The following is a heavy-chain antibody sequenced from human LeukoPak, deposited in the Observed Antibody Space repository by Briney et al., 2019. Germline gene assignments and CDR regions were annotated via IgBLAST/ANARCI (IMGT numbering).Heavy chain of an antibody. Sequence: PGGSLRLSCAASGFTFSSYAMSWVRQAPGKGLEWASAISGSGGSTYYADSVKGRFTISRDNSKNTLYLQMNSLRAEDTAVYYCAKDGQGHSYGTFDYWGQGTLVTVSS. J-gene: IGHJ4*02. V-gene: IGHV3-23*01. CDR1: GFTFSSYA. CDR3: AKDGQGHSYGTFDY. CDR2: ISGSGGST. D-gene: IGHD5-18*01.